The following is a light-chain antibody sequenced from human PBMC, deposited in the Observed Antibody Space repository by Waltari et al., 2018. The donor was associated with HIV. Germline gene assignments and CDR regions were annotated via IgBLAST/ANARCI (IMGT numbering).Light chain of an antibody. Sequence: ELVLTQSPGTLSLSPGDRATLSCRASQSVSSSYLAWYQQKPGQAPRLLIYGASSRATGIPDRFSGSGSGTDFTLTISRLEPEDFAVYYCQQYGSSPEYTFGQGTKLEIK. CDR1: QSVSSSY. J-gene: IGKJ2*01. V-gene: IGKV3-20*01. CDR2: GAS. CDR3: QQYGSSPEYT.